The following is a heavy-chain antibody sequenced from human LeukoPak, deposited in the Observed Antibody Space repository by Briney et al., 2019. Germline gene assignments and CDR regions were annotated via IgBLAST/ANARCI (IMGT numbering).Heavy chain of an antibody. CDR1: GYTFTSYY. J-gene: IGHJ4*02. Sequence: VASVKVSCKASGYTFTSYYMHWVRQAPGKGLEWMGGFDPEDGETIYAQKFQGRVTMTEDTSTDTAYMELSSLRSEDTAVYYCATTTTVVTPGYWGQGTLVTVSS. V-gene: IGHV1-24*01. CDR3: ATTTTVVTPGY. D-gene: IGHD4-23*01. CDR2: FDPEDGET.